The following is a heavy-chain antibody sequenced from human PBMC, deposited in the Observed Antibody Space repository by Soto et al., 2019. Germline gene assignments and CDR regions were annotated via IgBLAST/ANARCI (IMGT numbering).Heavy chain of an antibody. CDR2: INSGGSA. J-gene: IGHJ4*02. Sequence: SETLPLTCTVSWGYIINSGCHWICNRQPPGEGLEWIGNINSGGSAYYYPSLRSRVTISVDTSKNQFSLRLSSVTAADTAVYYCADMRGQWLLRDWGQGILVTVSS. CDR3: ADMRGQWLLRD. D-gene: IGHD6-19*01. CDR1: WGYIINSGCH. V-gene: IGHV4-39*01.